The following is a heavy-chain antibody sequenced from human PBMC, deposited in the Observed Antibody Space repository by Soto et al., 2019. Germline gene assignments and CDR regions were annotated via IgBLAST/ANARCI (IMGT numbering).Heavy chain of an antibody. CDR3: EKVDNAMASFDY. CDR1: GFTFSSYA. J-gene: IGHJ4*02. V-gene: IGHV3-23*01. Sequence: EVQLLESGGGLVQPGGSLRLSCAASGFTFSSYAMSWVRQAPGKGLEWVSAISGSGGSTYYADSVKGRFTISSDNSKNSLYLQMKSLRAEDTAVYYCEKVDNAMASFDYWGQGTLVTVSS. CDR2: ISGSGGST. D-gene: IGHD5-18*01.